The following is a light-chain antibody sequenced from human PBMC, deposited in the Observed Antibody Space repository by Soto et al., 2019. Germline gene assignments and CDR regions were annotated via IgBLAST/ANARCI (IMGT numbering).Light chain of an antibody. CDR3: SSYARSSALVV. V-gene: IGLV2-14*01. CDR2: EVS. CDR1: SSDIGYYNY. J-gene: IGLJ3*02. Sequence: QSALTQPASVSGSPGQWITISCTGTSSDIGYYNYVSWYRQDPGKAPKLIIYEVSNRPSGISNRFSGSKSGNTASLTISGLQADDEAHYYCSSYARSSALVVFGGGTKLTVL.